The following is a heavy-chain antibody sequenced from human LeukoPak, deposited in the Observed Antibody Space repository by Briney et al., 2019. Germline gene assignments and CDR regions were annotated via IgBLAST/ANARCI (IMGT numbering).Heavy chain of an antibody. Sequence: SVKVSCKASGGTFSSYTISWVRQAPGQGLEWMGRIIPILGIANYAQKSQGRVTITADKSTSTAYMELSSLRSEDTAVYYCARDGDSEWTGVSAFDIWGQGTMVTVSS. CDR3: ARDGDSEWTGVSAFDI. V-gene: IGHV1-69*04. J-gene: IGHJ3*02. D-gene: IGHD7-27*01. CDR2: IIPILGIA. CDR1: GGTFSSYT.